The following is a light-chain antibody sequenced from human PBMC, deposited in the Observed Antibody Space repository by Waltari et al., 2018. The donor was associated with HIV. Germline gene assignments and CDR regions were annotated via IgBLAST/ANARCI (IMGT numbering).Light chain of an antibody. Sequence: DIQMTQSPSILSASVGDRVTITCRASQSIHMWLAWYQHKSGKAPNVLIYKASTLVSGVPSRFSGSGSGTEFTLTITSLQPDDFATYYCQEYDTQYHKFGQGTKV. J-gene: IGKJ1*01. CDR1: QSIHMW. CDR2: KAS. CDR3: QEYDTQYHK. V-gene: IGKV1-5*03.